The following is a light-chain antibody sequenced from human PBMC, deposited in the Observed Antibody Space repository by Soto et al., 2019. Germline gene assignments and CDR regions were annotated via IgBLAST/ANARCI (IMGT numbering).Light chain of an antibody. CDR2: DAS. Sequence: TQSPSTLSASVGDRATLSCRASQSVNTYLVWYQQKPGQAPRLLIYDASNRATGIPARFSGSGSGTDFTLTISSLEPEDFAVYDCQQRSNWPITFGQGTRLEIK. J-gene: IGKJ5*01. V-gene: IGKV3-11*01. CDR3: QQRSNWPIT. CDR1: QSVNTY.